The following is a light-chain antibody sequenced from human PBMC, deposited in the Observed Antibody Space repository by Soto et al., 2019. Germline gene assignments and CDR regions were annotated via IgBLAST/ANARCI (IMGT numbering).Light chain of an antibody. J-gene: IGLJ1*01. Sequence: QSVLTQPPSVSGAPGQRVTISCTGSSSNIGAGYDVHWYQQLPGTAPKLLIYDNSNRPSGVPDRFSGSKSGTSASLAITGLQADDDADYYCQTYDSSRSAYVFGTGTKLTVL. CDR2: DNS. CDR3: QTYDSSRSAYV. CDR1: SSNIGAGYD. V-gene: IGLV1-40*01.